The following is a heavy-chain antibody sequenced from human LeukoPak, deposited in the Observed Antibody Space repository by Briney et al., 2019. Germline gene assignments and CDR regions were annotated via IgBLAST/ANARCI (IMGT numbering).Heavy chain of an antibody. CDR1: GFTFSSYA. CDR3: ARGVAVAGTVYYYGMDV. CDR2: ISYDGSNK. V-gene: IGHV3-30-3*01. J-gene: IGHJ6*02. Sequence: GGSLRLSCAASGFTFSSYAMHWVRQAAGKGLEWVAVISYDGSNKYYADSVKGRFTISRDNSKNTLYLQMNSLRAEDTAVYYCARGVAVAGTVYYYGMDVWGRGTTVTVSS. D-gene: IGHD6-19*01.